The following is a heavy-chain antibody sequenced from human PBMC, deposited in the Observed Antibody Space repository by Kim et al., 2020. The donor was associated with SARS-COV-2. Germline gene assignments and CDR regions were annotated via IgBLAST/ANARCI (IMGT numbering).Heavy chain of an antibody. CDR1: GGTFSSYA. CDR3: ARDGDWTTNWFDP. J-gene: IGHJ5*02. D-gene: IGHD2-21*02. CDR2: IIPIFGTA. V-gene: IGHV1-69*13. Sequence: SVKVSCKASGGTFSSYAISWVRQAPGQGLEWMGGIIPIFGTANYAQKFQGRVTITADESTSTAYMELSSLRSEDTAVYYCARDGDWTTNWFDPWGQGTLVTVSS.